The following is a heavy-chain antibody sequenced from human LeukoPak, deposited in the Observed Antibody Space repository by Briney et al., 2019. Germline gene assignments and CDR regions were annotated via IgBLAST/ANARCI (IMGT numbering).Heavy chain of an antibody. CDR1: GFSFSSFW. Sequence: TGGSLRLSCAASGFSFSSFWMSWVRQAPGKGLEWMANTKQDGSEKYYVDSVKGRFTISRDNAENSLYPQVNSLRAEDTAVYYCARTAWSGSRWYFDSWGQGTLVTVSS. CDR3: ARTAWSGSRWYFDS. V-gene: IGHV3-7*01. J-gene: IGHJ4*02. D-gene: IGHD3-3*01. CDR2: TKQDGSEK.